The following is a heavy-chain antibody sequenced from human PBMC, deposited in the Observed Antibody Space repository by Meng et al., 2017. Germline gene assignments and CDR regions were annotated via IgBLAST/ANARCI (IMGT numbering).Heavy chain of an antibody. Sequence: QLQQSGPGMGKPSHTLSLICAFAGDSVSSNSAAWNWIRQSPSRGLEWLGRAYYRSKWYHDYAESVKSRISIDPDTSKNQFSLQLRSVTPEDSAVYYCARGSYSFDSWGQRTLVTVSS. CDR2: AYYRSKWYH. CDR1: GDSVSSNSAA. D-gene: IGHD1-26*01. V-gene: IGHV6-1*01. J-gene: IGHJ4*02. CDR3: ARGSYSFDS.